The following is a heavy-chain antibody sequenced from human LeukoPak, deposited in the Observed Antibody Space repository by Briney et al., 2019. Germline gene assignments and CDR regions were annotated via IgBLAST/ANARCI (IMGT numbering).Heavy chain of an antibody. J-gene: IGHJ4*02. CDR1: GFTFRSYA. CDR2: VSNSGGST. V-gene: IGHV3-23*01. Sequence: PGGSLRLSCAASGFTFRSYAMSWVRQAPGKGLEWVSGVSNSGGSTYYADSVRGRFTISRDNAKNTAYLQMNSLKTEDTAVYYCTTYRSGHYWGQGTLVTVSS. D-gene: IGHD6-19*01. CDR3: TTYRSGHY.